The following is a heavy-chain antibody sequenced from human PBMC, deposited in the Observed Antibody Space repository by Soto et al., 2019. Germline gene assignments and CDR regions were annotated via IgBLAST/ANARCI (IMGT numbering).Heavy chain of an antibody. J-gene: IGHJ5*02. D-gene: IGHD2-2*01. CDR2: INHSGST. CDR3: ARGGSRDAVPAARYNWFDP. Sequence: PSETLSLTCAVYGGSFSGYYWSWVRQPPGKGLEWIGEINHSGSTNYNPSLKSRVTISVATSKNQFSLKLSSVTAADTAVYYCARGGSRDAVPAARYNWFDPWGQGTLVTVSS. CDR1: GGSFSGYY. V-gene: IGHV4-34*01.